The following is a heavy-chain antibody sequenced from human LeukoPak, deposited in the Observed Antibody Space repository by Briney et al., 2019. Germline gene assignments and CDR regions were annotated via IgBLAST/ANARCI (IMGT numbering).Heavy chain of an antibody. CDR2: MNPNSGNT. CDR1: GYTFTSYD. CDR3: ARGTHYDILTVSTGSDY. J-gene: IGHJ4*02. V-gene: IGHV1-8*01. D-gene: IGHD3-9*01. Sequence: ASVKVSCKASGYTFTSYDINWARQATGQGLEWMGWMNPNSGNTGYAQKFQGRVTMTRNTSISTAYMELSSLRSEDTAVYYCARGTHYDILTVSTGSDYWGQGTLVTVSS.